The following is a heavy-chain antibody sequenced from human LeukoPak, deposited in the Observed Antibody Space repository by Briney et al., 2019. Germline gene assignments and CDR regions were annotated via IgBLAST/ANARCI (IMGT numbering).Heavy chain of an antibody. J-gene: IGHJ5*02. CDR3: TRDPGYCSSTSCHNWFDP. D-gene: IGHD2-2*03. V-gene: IGHV3-49*04. CDR2: IRSKAYGGTT. Sequence: PGRPLRLSCTASGFTFGDYAMSWVRQAPGKGLEWVGFIRSKAYGGTTEYAASVKGRFTISRDDSKSIAYLQMNSLKTEDTAVYYCTRDPGYCSSTSCHNWFDPWGQGTLVTVSS. CDR1: GFTFGDYA.